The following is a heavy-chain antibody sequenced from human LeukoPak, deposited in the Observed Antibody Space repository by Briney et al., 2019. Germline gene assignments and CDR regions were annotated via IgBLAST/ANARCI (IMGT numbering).Heavy chain of an antibody. Sequence: SETLSLTCTVSGGSISSYYWSWIRQPPGKGLEWIGYIYYSGSTNYNPSLKSRVTISVDTSKNQFSLKLSSVTAADTAVYYCARDSSGLVDAFDIWGQGTMVTVSS. CDR3: ARDSSGLVDAFDI. CDR1: GGSISSYY. CDR2: IYYSGST. J-gene: IGHJ3*02. V-gene: IGHV4-4*08. D-gene: IGHD6-19*01.